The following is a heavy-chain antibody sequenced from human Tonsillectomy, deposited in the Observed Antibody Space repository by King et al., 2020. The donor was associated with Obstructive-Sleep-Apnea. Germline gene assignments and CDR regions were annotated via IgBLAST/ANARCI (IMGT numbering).Heavy chain of an antibody. CDR2: ISSNWGST. Sequence: QLVQSGGGLVQPGGSLRLSCSASGFTFSSYAMHWVRQAPGKGLEYVSAISSNWGSTYYADSVKGRFTISRDNSKNTLYLQMSSLRAEDTDVYYCVKTFHVKYYYDSSGPRYGMDVWGQGTTVTVSS. D-gene: IGHD3-22*01. J-gene: IGHJ6*02. CDR3: VKTFHVKYYYDSSGPRYGMDV. V-gene: IGHV3-64D*09. CDR1: GFTFSSYA.